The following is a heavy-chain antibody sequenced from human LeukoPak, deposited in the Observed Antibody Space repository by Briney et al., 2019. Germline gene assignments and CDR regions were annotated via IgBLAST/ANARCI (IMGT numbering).Heavy chain of an antibody. CDR3: ARDYESSGYYFMVDY. Sequence: ASVKVSCKASGYTFNSYGISWVRQAPGQGLEWMGWISAYNGNTNYAQKLQGRVTMTTDTSTSTAYMELRSLRSDDTAVYYCARDYESSGYYFMVDYWGQGTLVTVSS. D-gene: IGHD3-22*01. J-gene: IGHJ4*02. CDR1: GYTFNSYG. V-gene: IGHV1-18*01. CDR2: ISAYNGNT.